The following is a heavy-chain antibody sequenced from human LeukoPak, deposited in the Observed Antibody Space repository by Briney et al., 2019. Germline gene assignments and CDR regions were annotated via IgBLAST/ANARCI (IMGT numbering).Heavy chain of an antibody. Sequence: PSETLSLTCAVSGGSISSSNWWSWVRQPPGKGLEWIGEIYHSGSTNYNPSLKSRVTISVDTSKNQFSLKLSSVTAADTAVYYCARATSNGDYFDYWGQGTLVTVSS. CDR1: GGSISSSNW. CDR3: ARATSNGDYFDY. CDR2: IYHSGST. D-gene: IGHD2-8*01. V-gene: IGHV4-4*02. J-gene: IGHJ4*02.